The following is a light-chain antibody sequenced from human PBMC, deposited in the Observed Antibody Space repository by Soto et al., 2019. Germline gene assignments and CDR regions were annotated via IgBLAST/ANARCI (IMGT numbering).Light chain of an antibody. CDR2: DAS. V-gene: IGKV3-11*01. J-gene: IGKJ2*01. Sequence: EIVLTQSPATLSLCPGERATLYCRSSQSVSSYLAWYQQKPGQAPRLLIYDASNRATDIPARFSGSGSGADFTLTISSLEPEYFAVYYCQQRSNCPRYTFGEGIKLEIK. CDR1: QSVSSY. CDR3: QQRSNCPRYT.